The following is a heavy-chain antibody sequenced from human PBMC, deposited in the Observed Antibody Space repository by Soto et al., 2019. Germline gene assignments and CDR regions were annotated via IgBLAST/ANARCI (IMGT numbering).Heavy chain of an antibody. D-gene: IGHD3-22*01. CDR1: GYTFSNYG. J-gene: IGHJ4*02. CDR3: ARDQDYDSSGYYSMDD. V-gene: IGHV1-18*01. CDR2: ISLYSDGT. Sequence: GDSVKVSCKTSGYTFSNYGITWVRQAPGQPLEWLGWISLYSDGTNYAQKFQGRVSMTTDTSTTTAYMELRSLRSDDTAVYYCARDQDYDSSGYYSMDDWGQGTLVTVSS.